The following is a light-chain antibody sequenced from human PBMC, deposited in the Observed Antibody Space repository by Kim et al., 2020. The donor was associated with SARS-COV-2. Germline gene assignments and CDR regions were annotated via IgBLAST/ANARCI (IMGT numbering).Light chain of an antibody. CDR2: AAS. Sequence: ASVGDRVTITCRASQSIVNYLNWYQQKPGKAPNVLIYAASSLHSGVPSRFSGSESGTDFTLTISNLQPEDFATYYCQQTYTLPGTFGQGTKVDIK. CDR1: QSIVNY. V-gene: IGKV1-39*01. CDR3: QQTYTLPGT. J-gene: IGKJ1*01.